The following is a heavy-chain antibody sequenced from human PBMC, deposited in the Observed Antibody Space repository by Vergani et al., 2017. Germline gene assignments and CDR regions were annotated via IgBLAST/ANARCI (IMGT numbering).Heavy chain of an antibody. CDR3: AREGQGMYYDFWSGHHFDY. J-gene: IGHJ4*02. CDR2: IIPILGIA. D-gene: IGHD3-3*01. CDR1: GGTFSSYA. Sequence: QVQLVQSGAEVKKPGASVKVSCKASGGTFSSYAISWVRQAPGQGLEWMGRIIPILGIANYAQKFQGRVTITADKSTSTAYMELSSLRSEDTAVYDCAREGQGMYYDFWSGHHFDYWGQGTLVTVSS. V-gene: IGHV1-69*04.